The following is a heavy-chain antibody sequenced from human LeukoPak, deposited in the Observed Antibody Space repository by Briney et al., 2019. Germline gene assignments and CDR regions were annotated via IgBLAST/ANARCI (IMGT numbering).Heavy chain of an antibody. CDR3: AREGGRTVAGTFDN. Sequence: TGGSLRLSCAASGFTFRTSGVHWVRQAPGKGLEWVAFIQYHGRDKYYADSVKGRFTISRDNSKNTLYMEVNSLRAEDTAVYYCAREGGRTVAGTFDNWGQGTLVTVSS. V-gene: IGHV3-30*02. CDR2: IQYHGRDK. D-gene: IGHD6-19*01. J-gene: IGHJ4*02. CDR1: GFTFRTSG.